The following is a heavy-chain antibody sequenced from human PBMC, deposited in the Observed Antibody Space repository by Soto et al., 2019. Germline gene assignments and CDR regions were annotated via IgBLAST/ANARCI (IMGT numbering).Heavy chain of an antibody. CDR1: GFSFPPAW. J-gene: IGHJ1*01. D-gene: IGHD3-3*01. CDR3: IWQSHFGGAWR. V-gene: IGHV3-15*07. CDR2: IYSGGAT. Sequence: EVQLVESDGGLVKPGGSLRLSCAPSGFSFPPAWFNWVRQAPGRGLEWVGRIYSGGATEYSAPVRGRFTISRDDSKSTLYLQMDSLEFGDTALYFCIWQSHFGGAWRWGQGTPVTVSS.